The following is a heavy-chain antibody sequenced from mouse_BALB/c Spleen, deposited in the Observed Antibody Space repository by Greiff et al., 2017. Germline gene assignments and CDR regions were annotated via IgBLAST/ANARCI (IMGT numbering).Heavy chain of an antibody. CDR1: GFTFSDYY. Sequence: EVNLVESGGGLVKPGGSLKLSCAASGFTFSDYYMYWVRQTPEKRLEWVATISDGGSYTYYPDSVKGRFTISRDNAKNNLYLQMSSLKSEDTAMYYCARGDWDPFAYWGQGTLVTVSA. D-gene: IGHD4-1*01. J-gene: IGHJ3*01. V-gene: IGHV5-4*02. CDR3: ARGDWDPFAY. CDR2: ISDGGSYT.